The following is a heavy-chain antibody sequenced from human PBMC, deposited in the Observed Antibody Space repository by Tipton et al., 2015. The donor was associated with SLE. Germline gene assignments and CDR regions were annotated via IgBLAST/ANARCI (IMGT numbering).Heavy chain of an antibody. Sequence: TLSLTCAVYGGSFSGYYWSWIRQPPGKGLEWIGEINHSGSTNYNPSLKSRVTISVDTSKNQFSLKLSSVTAADTAVYYCARPRSDSSAPFDYWGQGTLVTVSS. CDR3: ARPRSDSSAPFDY. D-gene: IGHD6-6*01. CDR2: INHSGST. J-gene: IGHJ4*02. V-gene: IGHV4-34*01. CDR1: GGSFSGYY.